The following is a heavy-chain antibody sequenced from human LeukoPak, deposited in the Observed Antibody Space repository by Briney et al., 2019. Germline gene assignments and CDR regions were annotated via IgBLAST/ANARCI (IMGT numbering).Heavy chain of an antibody. Sequence: ASVKVSCKASGYTFTSYYLNWVRQAPGQGLEWMGIINPSDGSTSNAQKFQGRVTMTRDTSTSTVYMELSSLRFEDTAVFYCARSRVQLHDAAYDYWGQGTLVTVSS. D-gene: IGHD1-26*01. J-gene: IGHJ4*02. CDR1: GYTFTSYY. CDR3: ARSRVQLHDAAYDY. CDR2: INPSDGST. V-gene: IGHV1-46*01.